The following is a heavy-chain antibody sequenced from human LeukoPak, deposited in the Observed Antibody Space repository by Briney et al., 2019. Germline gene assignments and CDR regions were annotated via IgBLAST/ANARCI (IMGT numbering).Heavy chain of an antibody. D-gene: IGHD3-3*01. V-gene: IGHV3-21*01. J-gene: IGHJ4*02. Sequence: PGGSLRLSCAASGFTFSSYSMNWVRQAPGKGLEWVSSISTSSTYIYYADSVKGRFTISRDNAKNSLYLQMNSLRAEDTAVYYCASRVYDFWSGYSLDYWGQGTLVTVSS. CDR3: ASRVYDFWSGYSLDY. CDR2: ISTSSTYI. CDR1: GFTFSSYS.